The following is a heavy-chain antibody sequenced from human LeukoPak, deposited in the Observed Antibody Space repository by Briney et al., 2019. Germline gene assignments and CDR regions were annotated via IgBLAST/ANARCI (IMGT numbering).Heavy chain of an antibody. CDR3: ARSAGNVLTGDSSFFDY. J-gene: IGHJ4*02. CDR2: ISSSGSTI. CDR1: GGSISSSSYY. D-gene: IGHD3-9*01. V-gene: IGHV3-11*04. Sequence: LSLTCTVSGGSISSSSYYWGWIRQAPGKGLEWVSYISSSGSTIYYADSVKGRLTISRDNARKSVYLQMNSLRVEDTAVYYCARSAGNVLTGDSSFFDYWGQGTLVTVSS.